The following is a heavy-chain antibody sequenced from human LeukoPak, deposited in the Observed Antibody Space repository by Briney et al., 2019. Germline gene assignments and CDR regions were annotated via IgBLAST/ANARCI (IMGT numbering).Heavy chain of an antibody. CDR3: ASIAAIRPPVDY. J-gene: IGHJ4*02. D-gene: IGHD6-6*01. V-gene: IGHV3-48*03. Sequence: PGGSLRLSCAASGFTFSSYEMNWVRQAPGKGLEWVSYISSSGSTIYYADSVKGRFTISRDNAKNSLYLQMNSLRAEDTAVYYCASIAAIRPPVDYWGQGTLVTVSS. CDR2: ISSSGSTI. CDR1: GFTFSSYE.